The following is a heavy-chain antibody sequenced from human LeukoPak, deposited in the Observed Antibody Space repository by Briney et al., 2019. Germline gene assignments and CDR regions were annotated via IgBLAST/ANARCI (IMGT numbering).Heavy chain of an antibody. D-gene: IGHD3-22*01. CDR1: GYTFNSYG. J-gene: IGHJ5*02. Sequence: ASVKVSCKSSGYTFNSYGITWVRQAPGQGLEWMGWIHTYNGHTNYAQKLQGRVTMTTDTSTSTAYMELRSLRSDDTAVYYCARDQYYDSKGWFDPWGQGTLVTVSS. CDR3: ARDQYYDSKGWFDP. CDR2: IHTYNGHT. V-gene: IGHV1-18*01.